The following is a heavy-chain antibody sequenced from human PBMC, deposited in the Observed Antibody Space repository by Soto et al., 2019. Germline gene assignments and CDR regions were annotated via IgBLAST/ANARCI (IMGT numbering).Heavy chain of an antibody. V-gene: IGHV1-3*01. CDR3: ARGGAYDSSGYPDYLDGTFGY. Sequence: ASVKVSCKASGYTFTSYAMHWVRQAPGQRLEWMGWINAGNGNTKYSQKFQGRVTITRDTSASTAYMELSSLRSEDTAVYYCARGGAYDSSGYPDYLDGTFGYWGQGTLVTVSS. D-gene: IGHD3-22*01. CDR2: INAGNGNT. J-gene: IGHJ4*02. CDR1: GYTFTSYA.